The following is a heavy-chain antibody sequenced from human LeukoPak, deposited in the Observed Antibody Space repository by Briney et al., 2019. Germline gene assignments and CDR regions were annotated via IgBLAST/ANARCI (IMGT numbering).Heavy chain of an antibody. J-gene: IGHJ3*02. Sequence: GGSLRLSCAASGFTFSSYAMSWVRQAPGKGLEWVSGISWNSGSIGYADSVKGRFTISRDNAKNSLYLQMNSLRAEDTALYYCAKDNFPTVTPYDAFDIWGQGTMVTVSS. CDR1: GFTFSSYA. CDR2: ISWNSGSI. D-gene: IGHD4-17*01. CDR3: AKDNFPTVTPYDAFDI. V-gene: IGHV3-9*01.